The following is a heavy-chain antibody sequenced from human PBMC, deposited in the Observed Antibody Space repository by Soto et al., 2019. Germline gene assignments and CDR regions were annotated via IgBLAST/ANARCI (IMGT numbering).Heavy chain of an antibody. D-gene: IGHD3-22*01. V-gene: IGHV1-3*04. CDR2: INTDNGNT. CDR1: GYTFDTYA. Sequence: QVPLVQSGAEVKKPGASVKVSCKTSGYTFDTYAMHWVRQAPGQRLEWMGWINTDNGNTKYSQRFQGRVTITRDTSASTAYMDLSSLRSEDTAVYFCARDAGDYLLLLYWGQGSLVTVFS. CDR3: ARDAGDYLLLLY. J-gene: IGHJ4*02.